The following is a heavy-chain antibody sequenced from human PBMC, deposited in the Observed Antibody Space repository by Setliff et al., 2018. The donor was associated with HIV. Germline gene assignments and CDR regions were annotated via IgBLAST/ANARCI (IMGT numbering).Heavy chain of an antibody. D-gene: IGHD6-13*01. Sequence: SVKVSCKASGGSFSSYGLSWVRQAPGQGLEWMGGIMPIFGTANYAQKFQGRVTIIADASTNTVNMELRSLRSDDTAVYYCARGAYSSIWFSQGLNAFDIWGQGTMVTVSS. V-gene: IGHV1-69*13. CDR2: IMPIFGTA. CDR1: GGSFSSYG. J-gene: IGHJ3*02. CDR3: ARGAYSSIWFSQGLNAFDI.